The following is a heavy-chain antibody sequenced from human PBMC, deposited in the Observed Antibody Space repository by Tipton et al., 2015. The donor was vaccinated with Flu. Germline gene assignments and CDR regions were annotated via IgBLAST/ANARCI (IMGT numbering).Heavy chain of an antibody. CDR3: ARGDGYNFDY. Sequence: TLSLTCTVSGYSISSGFYWGWIRQPPEKGLEWIGNIYHSGSTFYNPSLKSRVTISVDTPKNQFSLKLSSVTAADTAMYYCARGDGYNFDYWGQGTLVTVAS. D-gene: IGHD5-24*01. V-gene: IGHV4-38-2*02. J-gene: IGHJ4*02. CDR1: GYSISSGFY. CDR2: IYHSGST.